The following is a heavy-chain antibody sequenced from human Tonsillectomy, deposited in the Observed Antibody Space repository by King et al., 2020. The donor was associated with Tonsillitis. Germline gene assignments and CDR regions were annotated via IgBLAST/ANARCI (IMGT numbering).Heavy chain of an antibody. Sequence: VQLVESGGGVVQPGRSLRLSCAASGFTFSYYGMHWVRQAPGKGLEWVALIWFDGSNKYYADSVKGRFTISRDNSKNTLHLQMNSLTADDTAMYYCARDPTGLSAYPYFDYWGPGTLVTVSS. D-gene: IGHD3-16*01. J-gene: IGHJ4*02. CDR3: ARDPTGLSAYPYFDY. V-gene: IGHV3-33*08. CDR1: GFTFSYYG. CDR2: IWFDGSNK.